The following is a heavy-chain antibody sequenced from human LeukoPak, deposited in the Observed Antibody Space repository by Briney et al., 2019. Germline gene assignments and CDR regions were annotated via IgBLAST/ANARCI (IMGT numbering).Heavy chain of an antibody. D-gene: IGHD2-8*02. V-gene: IGHV3-64*01. Sequence: GGSLRLSCAASGFTFSSYAMHWVRQAPGKGLEYVSAISSNGGSTYYANSVKGRFTISRDNSKNTLYLQMGSLRAEDTAVYYCARAGGPTDFDYWGQGTLVTVSS. CDR2: ISSNGGST. J-gene: IGHJ4*02. CDR3: ARAGGPTDFDY. CDR1: GFTFSSYA.